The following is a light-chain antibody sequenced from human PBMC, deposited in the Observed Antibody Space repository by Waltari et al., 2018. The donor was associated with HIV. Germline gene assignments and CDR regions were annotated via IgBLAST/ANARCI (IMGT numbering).Light chain of an antibody. CDR2: DAS. CDR1: QDISNY. Sequence: DIQMTQSPSSLSASVGDRVTITCRASQDISNYLNWYQQKPGKAPKLLIYDASNLETGVPSTFSGSGSGTDFTLTISSLQPEDIATYYCQQYDNLPRRYTFGPGTKVEIK. V-gene: IGKV1-33*01. CDR3: QQYDNLPRRYT. J-gene: IGKJ3*01.